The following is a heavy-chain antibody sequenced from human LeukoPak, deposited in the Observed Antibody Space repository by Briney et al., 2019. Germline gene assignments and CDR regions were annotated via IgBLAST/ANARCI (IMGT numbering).Heavy chain of an antibody. CDR2: IYYSGST. CDR1: GGSMSRHY. CDR3: ARLLDNDRSGNLDTVDM. D-gene: IGHD3-22*01. Sequence: PSETLSLTCTVSGGSMSRHYWSWIRQPPGKGLEWIGYIYYSGSTYYNPSLQSRVTMSGDTSKNHFSLKLTSVTAADTAVYYCARLLDNDRSGNLDTVDMWGQGTMVTVSS. J-gene: IGHJ3*02. V-gene: IGHV4-59*11.